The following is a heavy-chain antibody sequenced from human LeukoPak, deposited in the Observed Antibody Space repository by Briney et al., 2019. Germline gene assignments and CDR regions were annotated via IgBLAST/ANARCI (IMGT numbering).Heavy chain of an antibody. CDR1: GGSISSYY. CDR3: ARGRGSSWYYFDY. D-gene: IGHD6-13*01. V-gene: IGHV4-4*07. Sequence: PSETLSLTCTVSGGSISSYYWSWIRQPAGKGLEWIGRIYASGSTNYNPSLKGRVTMSVDTSKNQFSLQLRSVTAADTAVYYCARGRGSSWYYFDYWGQGNLVTVSS. J-gene: IGHJ4*02. CDR2: IYASGST.